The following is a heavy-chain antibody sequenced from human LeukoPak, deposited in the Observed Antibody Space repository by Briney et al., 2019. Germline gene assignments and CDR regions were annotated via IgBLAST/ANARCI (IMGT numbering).Heavy chain of an antibody. Sequence: GGSLRLSCAASGFTVNNSHMSWVRQAPGKGLEWVANIKQDGSEKYYVDSVKGRFTISRDNAKSSLYLQMNSLRAEDTAVYYCARDRGSGYGNWFDPWGQGTLVTVSS. J-gene: IGHJ5*02. CDR1: GFTVNNSH. D-gene: IGHD5-12*01. V-gene: IGHV3-7*03. CDR3: ARDRGSGYGNWFDP. CDR2: IKQDGSEK.